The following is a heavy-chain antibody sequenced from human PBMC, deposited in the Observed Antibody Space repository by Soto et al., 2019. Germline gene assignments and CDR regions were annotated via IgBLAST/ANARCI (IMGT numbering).Heavy chain of an antibody. CDR3: ARMYSSSWYTGLNWFDP. CDR1: GGSISTSRFY. V-gene: IGHV4-39*07. J-gene: IGHJ5*02. CDR2: IYYSGST. D-gene: IGHD6-13*01. Sequence: QLQLQESGPGLVKPSETLSLTCTVSGGSISTSRFYWGWIRQPPGKGLEWIGSIYYSGSTNYNPSLKSRVTISVDTSKNQFSLKLSSVTAADTAVYYCARMYSSSWYTGLNWFDPWGQGTLVTVSS.